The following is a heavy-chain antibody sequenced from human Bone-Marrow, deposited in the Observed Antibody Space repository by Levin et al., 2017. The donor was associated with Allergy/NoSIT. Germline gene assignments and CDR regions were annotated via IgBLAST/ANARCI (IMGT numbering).Heavy chain of an antibody. CDR3: ARSPRIQLSNWFDP. CDR1: GGSISSYY. Sequence: SSETLSLTCTVSGGSISSYYWSWIRQPPGKGLEWIGYIYYSGSTNYNPSLKSRVTISVDTSKNQFSLKLSSVTAADTAVYYCARSPRIQLSNWFDPWGQGTLVTVSS. V-gene: IGHV4-59*01. D-gene: IGHD5-18*01. CDR2: IYYSGST. J-gene: IGHJ5*02.